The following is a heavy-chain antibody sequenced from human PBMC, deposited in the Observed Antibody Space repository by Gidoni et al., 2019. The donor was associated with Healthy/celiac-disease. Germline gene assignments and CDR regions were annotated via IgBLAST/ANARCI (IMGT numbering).Heavy chain of an antibody. D-gene: IGHD3-16*01. CDR1: AFTFDDYA. CDR3: AKDIGLRLGELLDY. V-gene: IGHV3-9*01. CDR2: ISWNSGSI. J-gene: IGHJ4*01. Sequence: EVQLVESVVGLVQPGRSLRLSCAASAFTFDDYAMNWVRQAPGQGLECVSGISWNSGSIGYADSVKGRFTIYRDNAKNSLFLQMNSLRAEDTALYYCAKDIGLRLGELLDYWGHGTLVTASS.